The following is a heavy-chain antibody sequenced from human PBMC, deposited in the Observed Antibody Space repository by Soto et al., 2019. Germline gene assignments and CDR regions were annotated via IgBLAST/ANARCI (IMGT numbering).Heavy chain of an antibody. CDR2: IYSSGST. CDR1: GFTFSSND. V-gene: IGHV3-53*01. CDR3: ATSPRVAV. Sequence: EVQLVESGGGLIQPGGSLRLSCAASGFTFSSNDMNWVRQAPGKGLEWVSLIYSSGSTSYADSVKGRFTISRDKSNNTLNLQMNSLRAEDTAVYYCATSPRVAVWGQGTTVTVSS. J-gene: IGHJ6*02.